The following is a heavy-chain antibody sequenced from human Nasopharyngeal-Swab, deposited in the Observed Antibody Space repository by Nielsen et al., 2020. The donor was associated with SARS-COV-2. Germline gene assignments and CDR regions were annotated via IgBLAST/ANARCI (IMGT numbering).Heavy chain of an antibody. Sequence: ASVKVSCKASGYTFTSYATHWVRQAPGQRLEWMGWINAGNGKTKYSQKFQGRVTITRDTSASTAYMEVSSLRSEDTAVYYCARDVGDSSYYGGNYWGQGTLVTVSS. V-gene: IGHV1-3*01. CDR3: ARDVGDSSYYGGNY. CDR2: INAGNGKT. CDR1: GYTFTSYA. J-gene: IGHJ4*02. D-gene: IGHD4-23*01.